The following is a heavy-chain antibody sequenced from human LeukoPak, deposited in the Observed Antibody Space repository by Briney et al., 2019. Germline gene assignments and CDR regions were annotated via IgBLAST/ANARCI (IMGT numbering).Heavy chain of an antibody. CDR1: GVSIRSYY. J-gene: IGHJ5*02. D-gene: IGHD3-22*01. CDR2: VSYSGRT. Sequence: SETLSLTCGVSGVSIRSYYWSWIRQAPGKGLECIGYVSYSGRTSYNSSLKSRVTISVGTSENQFSLKLSSVTAADTAVYYCARLTYYYDESGFNWFDPWGQGTLVTVSS. V-gene: IGHV4-59*08. CDR3: ARLTYYYDESGFNWFDP.